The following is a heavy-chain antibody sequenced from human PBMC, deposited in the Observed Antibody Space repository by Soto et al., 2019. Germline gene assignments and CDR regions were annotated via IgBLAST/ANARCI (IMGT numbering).Heavy chain of an antibody. V-gene: IGHV4-59*01. CDR3: ASYRGALYFES. CDR1: GRSMSSNY. D-gene: IGHD3-16*01. J-gene: IGHJ4*02. CDR2: VFYGGT. Sequence: QLHLQESGRGLVQPSETLSLTFSVSGRSMSSNYWSWIRQSPDKGLEWLGYVFYGGTDYNPSLGGRVSMSVETSKSQFSLKLTSVTVADTAVYYCASYRGALYFESWGPGILVTVSA.